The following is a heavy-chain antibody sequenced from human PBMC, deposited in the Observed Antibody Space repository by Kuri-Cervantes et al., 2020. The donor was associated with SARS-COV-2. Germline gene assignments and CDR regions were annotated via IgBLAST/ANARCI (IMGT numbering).Heavy chain of an antibody. CDR3: ATGSVFSGSYWFDP. V-gene: IGHV1-46*01. CDR1: GYIFTSYY. Sequence: ASVKVSCKASGYIFTSYYLHWVRQAPGQGLEWMGVINPTVGDTTYAQKFQGRVTMTRDTSTSTVYVELSSLRSEDTAVYYCATGSVFSGSYWFDPWGQGTLVTVSS. J-gene: IGHJ5*02. CDR2: INPTVGDT. D-gene: IGHD1-26*01.